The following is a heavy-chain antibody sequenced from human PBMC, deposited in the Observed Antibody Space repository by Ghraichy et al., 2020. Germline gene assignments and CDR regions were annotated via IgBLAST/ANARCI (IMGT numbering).Heavy chain of an antibody. CDR1: GFTFSSYS. V-gene: IGHV3-48*02. J-gene: IGHJ5*02. CDR3: ARNGLLWFGELGGWFDP. Sequence: GGSLRLSCAASGFTFSSYSMNWVRQAPGKGLEWVSYISSSSSTIYYADSVKGRFTISRDNAKNSLYLQMNSLRDEDTAVYYCARNGLLWFGELGGWFDPWGQGTLVTVSS. CDR2: ISSSSSTI. D-gene: IGHD3-10*01.